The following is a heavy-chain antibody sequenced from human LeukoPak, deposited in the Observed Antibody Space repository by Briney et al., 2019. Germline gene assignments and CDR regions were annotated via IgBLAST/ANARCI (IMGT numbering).Heavy chain of an antibody. CDR1: GGTFSSYA. V-gene: IGHV1-69*04. CDR3: ASSYSAYYDSSGYYYAGY. J-gene: IGHJ4*02. D-gene: IGHD3-22*01. CDR2: IIPILGIA. Sequence: SVKVSCKASGGTFSSYAISWVRQAPGQGLEWMGRIIPILGIANYAQKFQGRVTITADKSTSTAYMELSSLRSEDTAVYYCASSYSAYYDSSGYYYAGYWGQGTLVTVSS.